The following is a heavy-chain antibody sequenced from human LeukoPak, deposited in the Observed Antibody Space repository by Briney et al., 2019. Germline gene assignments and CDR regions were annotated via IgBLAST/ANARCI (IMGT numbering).Heavy chain of an antibody. D-gene: IGHD6-19*01. CDR2: INWNGGST. CDR1: GFTFDDYG. J-gene: IGHJ4*02. Sequence: PGGSLRLSCAASGFTFDDYGMSWVRQAPGKGLEWVSGINWNGGSTGYADSVKGRFTISRDNSKNTLYLQMNSLRDEDTAVYYCAKGGWASGWSSLDYWGQGTLVTVSS. V-gene: IGHV3-20*04. CDR3: AKGGWASGWSSLDY.